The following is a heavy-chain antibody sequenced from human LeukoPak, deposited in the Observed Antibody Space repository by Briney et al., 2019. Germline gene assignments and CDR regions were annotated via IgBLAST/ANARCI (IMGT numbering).Heavy chain of an antibody. Sequence: PGGSLRLSCAASGFTFSSYGMHWVRQAPGKGLEWVAFIRYDGSNKYYAGSVKGRFTISRDNSKNTLYLQMNSLRAEDTAVYYCAKREQLGYFDYWGQGTLVTVSS. D-gene: IGHD6-13*01. CDR3: AKREQLGYFDY. V-gene: IGHV3-30*02. J-gene: IGHJ4*02. CDR2: IRYDGSNK. CDR1: GFTFSSYG.